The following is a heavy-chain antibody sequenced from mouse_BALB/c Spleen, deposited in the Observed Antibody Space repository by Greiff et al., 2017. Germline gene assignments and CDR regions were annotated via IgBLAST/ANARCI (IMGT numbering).Heavy chain of an antibody. CDR2: ISSGGGST. Sequence: EVMLVESGGGLVKPGGSLKLSCAASGFSFSSYDMSWVRQTPEKRLEWVAYISSGGGSTYYPDTVKGRFTISSDNAKNTLYLKMSSLKSEDTAMYYCARVTTATGAMDYWGQGTSVTVSS. D-gene: IGHD1-2*01. J-gene: IGHJ4*01. V-gene: IGHV5-12-1*01. CDR3: ARVTTATGAMDY. CDR1: GFSFSSYD.